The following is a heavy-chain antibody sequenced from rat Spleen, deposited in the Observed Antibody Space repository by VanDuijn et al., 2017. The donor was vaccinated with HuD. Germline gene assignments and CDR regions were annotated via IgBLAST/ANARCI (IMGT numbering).Heavy chain of an antibody. Sequence: EVQLQESGPGLVKPSQSLSLTCSVTGYSITSSYRWNWIRKFPGNKLEWLGYINSAGSTNYNPSLKSRISITRDTSKNQFFLQVKSVTTEDTATYYCARGLVLTWGQGVMVTVSS. CDR1: GYSITSSYR. D-gene: IGHD2-5*01. CDR3: ARGLVLT. CDR2: INSAGST. V-gene: IGHV3-3*01. J-gene: IGHJ2*01.